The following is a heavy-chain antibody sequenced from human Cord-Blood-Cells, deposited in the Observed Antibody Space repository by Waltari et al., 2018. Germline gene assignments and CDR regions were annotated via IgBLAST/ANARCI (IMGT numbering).Heavy chain of an antibody. CDR2: ISAYNGNT. Sequence: QVQLVQSGAEVKKPGASVKVSCKASGYTFTSYGISWVRQAPGQGLEWMGWISAYNGNTNYAQKLQGRGTMTTDTSTSTAYMELRSLRSDDTAVYYCARGIYYDFWSGYYEDYYYYMDVWGKGTTVTVSS. V-gene: IGHV1-18*04. D-gene: IGHD3-3*01. CDR3: ARGIYYDFWSGYYEDYYYYMDV. J-gene: IGHJ6*03. CDR1: GYTFTSYG.